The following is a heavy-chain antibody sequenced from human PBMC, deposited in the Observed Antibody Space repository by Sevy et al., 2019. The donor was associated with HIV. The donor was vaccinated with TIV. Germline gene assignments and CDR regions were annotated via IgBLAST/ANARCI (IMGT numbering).Heavy chain of an antibody. D-gene: IGHD2-8*01. J-gene: IGHJ4*02. V-gene: IGHV3-30*02. CDR2: IQFDGSRQ. CDR3: AKNTAAVGVGGFDY. CDR1: GFTFSYSG. Sequence: GGSLRLSCAASGFTFSYSGMHWVRQAPGKGLEWLTFIQFDGSRQYYADSVKGRFTILRDNSKNTLYLQMNSLRGDDTAVYYCAKNTAAVGVGGFDYWGQGALVTVSS.